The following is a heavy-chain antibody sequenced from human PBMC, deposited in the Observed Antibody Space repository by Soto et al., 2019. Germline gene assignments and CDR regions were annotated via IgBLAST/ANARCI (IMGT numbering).Heavy chain of an antibody. D-gene: IGHD2-15*01. CDR2: ISYDGSNK. CDR1: GFTFSSYA. V-gene: IGHV3-30-3*01. Sequence: GGSLRLSCAASGFTFSSYAMHWVRQAPGKGLEWVAVISYDGSNKYYADSVKGRFTISRDNSKNTLYLQMNSLRAEDTAVYYCARDRGYCSGGSCPHYYYYGMDVWGQGTTVTVSS. CDR3: ARDRGYCSGGSCPHYYYYGMDV. J-gene: IGHJ6*02.